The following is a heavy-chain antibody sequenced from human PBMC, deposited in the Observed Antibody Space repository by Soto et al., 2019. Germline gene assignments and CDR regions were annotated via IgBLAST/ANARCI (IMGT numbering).Heavy chain of an antibody. Sequence: GGSLRLSCAASGFTFSSYSMSWVRQAPGKGLEWVSAISGSGGSTYYADSVKGRFTISRDNSKNTLYLQMNSLRAEDTAVYYCPIVVPPPYFDYWGQGTLVTVSS. V-gene: IGHV3-23*01. CDR3: PIVVPPPYFDY. D-gene: IGHD2-2*01. J-gene: IGHJ4*02. CDR1: GFTFSSYS. CDR2: ISGSGGST.